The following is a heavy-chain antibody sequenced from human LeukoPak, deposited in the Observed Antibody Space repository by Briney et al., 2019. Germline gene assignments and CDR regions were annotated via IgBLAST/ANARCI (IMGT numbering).Heavy chain of an antibody. J-gene: IGHJ4*02. CDR1: GFTFSHYG. Sequence: PGGSLRLSCAASGFTFSHYGMTWVRQAPGKGLEWVSSITSSSRYIYYADSVKGRFTISRDNAKNSLYLQMNSLRAEDTAVYYCAKEGSSWYYFDYWGQGTLVTVSS. V-gene: IGHV3-21*06. D-gene: IGHD6-13*01. CDR2: ITSSSRYI. CDR3: AKEGSSWYYFDY.